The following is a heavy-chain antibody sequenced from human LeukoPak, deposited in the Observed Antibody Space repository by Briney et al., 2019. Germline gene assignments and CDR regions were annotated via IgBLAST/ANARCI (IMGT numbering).Heavy chain of an antibody. Sequence: SETLSLTCTVSGGSISSGSYYWTWIRQPAGKGLEWIGRIYITESANYNPSLESRVTISVDTSKNQFSLKLSSVTAADTAIYYCARSRERICSNPPCYVDLQATWGQGALVTVSP. CDR1: GGSISSGSYY. V-gene: IGHV4-61*02. CDR3: ARSRERICSNPPCYVDLQAT. CDR2: IYITESA. J-gene: IGHJ4*02. D-gene: IGHD2-2*01.